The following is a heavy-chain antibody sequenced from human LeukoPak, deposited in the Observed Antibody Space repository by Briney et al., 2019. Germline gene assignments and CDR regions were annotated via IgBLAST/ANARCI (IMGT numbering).Heavy chain of an antibody. J-gene: IGHJ3*02. V-gene: IGHV1-18*01. D-gene: IGHD3-9*01. Sequence: ASVKVSCKASGYTFTSYGISWVRQAPGQGLEWMGWISAYNGNTNYAQKLQGRVTMTTDTSTSTAYMELRNLRSDDTAVYYCARDYDILTGHGASDAFDIWGQGTMVTVSS. CDR2: ISAYNGNT. CDR3: ARDYDILTGHGASDAFDI. CDR1: GYTFTSYG.